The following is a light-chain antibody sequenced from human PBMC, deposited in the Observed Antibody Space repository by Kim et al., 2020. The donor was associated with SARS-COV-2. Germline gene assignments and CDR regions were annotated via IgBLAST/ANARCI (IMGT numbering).Light chain of an antibody. J-gene: IGKJ1*01. V-gene: IGKV1-5*03. Sequence: ASVGDRVTLTCRASQSVNNWLTWYQQKPGKAPKVLIYKASTLESGVPSRFSGSGSGTEFTLTISSLQPDDFATYYCQKYSTYSWTFGQGTKVEIK. CDR3: QKYSTYSWT. CDR1: QSVNNW. CDR2: KAS.